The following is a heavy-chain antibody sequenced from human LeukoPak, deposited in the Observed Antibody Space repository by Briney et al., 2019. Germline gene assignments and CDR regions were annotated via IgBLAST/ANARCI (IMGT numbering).Heavy chain of an antibody. J-gene: IGHJ5*02. CDR1: GFTFNNYV. V-gene: IGHV3-30*02. CDR2: IRYDGSNK. Sequence: GGSLRLSCAASGFTFNNYVMYWVRQAPGKGLEWVAFIRYDGSNKYYADSVKGRFTISRDNSKNSLYLQMNSLRAEDTAVYYCARASGKVDWFDPWGQGTLVTVSS. CDR3: ARASGKVDWFDP. D-gene: IGHD3-10*01.